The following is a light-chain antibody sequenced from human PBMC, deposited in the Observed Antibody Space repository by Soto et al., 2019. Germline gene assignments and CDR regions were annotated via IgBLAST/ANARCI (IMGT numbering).Light chain of an antibody. CDR3: QQYATSARLT. CDR2: GAS. CDR1: QSVSRNY. J-gene: IGKJ3*01. V-gene: IGKV3-20*01. Sequence: EIVLTQSPGTLSWSPGERATLSCRASQSVSRNYLAWYQQKPGQAPRLLIYGASSRANGIPDRFSGSGSGTEFTLTIDRLEPDDCAVYYCQQYATSARLTFGPGTIVDI.